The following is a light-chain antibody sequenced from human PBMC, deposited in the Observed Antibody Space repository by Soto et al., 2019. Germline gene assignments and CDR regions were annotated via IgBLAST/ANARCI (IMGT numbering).Light chain of an antibody. Sequence: ETALTQSPATLSLSPGERATLSCRASQDININLAWYQQKAGQAPRLLIYSASTRAAGIPARFSGTGSETDFTLTIDSLQSEDFAVYYCQQYDNWPPYTFGQGTRLEI. CDR3: QQYDNWPPYT. V-gene: IGKV3-15*01. J-gene: IGKJ5*01. CDR1: QDININ. CDR2: SAS.